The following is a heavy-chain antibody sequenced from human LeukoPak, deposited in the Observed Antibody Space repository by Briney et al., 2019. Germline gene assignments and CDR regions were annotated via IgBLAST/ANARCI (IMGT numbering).Heavy chain of an antibody. V-gene: IGHV1-2*02. Sequence: ASVKVSCKASGYTFTGYYMHWVRQAPGQGLEWMGWINPNSGGTNYAQKFQGRVTMTRDTSISTAYMEPSSLRSDDTAVYYCARGYCSGDCFTLFDYWGQGTLVTVSS. CDR3: ARGYCSGDCFTLFDY. J-gene: IGHJ4*02. CDR1: GYTFTGYY. CDR2: INPNSGGT. D-gene: IGHD2-21*02.